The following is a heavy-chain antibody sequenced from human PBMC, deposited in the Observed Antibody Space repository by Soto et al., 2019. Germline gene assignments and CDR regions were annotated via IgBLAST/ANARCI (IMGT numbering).Heavy chain of an antibody. CDR3: EHMTTMTSIDY. V-gene: IGHV2-5*02. CDR1: GFSLSTSGVG. D-gene: IGHD4-17*01. CDR2: IYWDDDE. J-gene: IGHJ4*02. Sequence: QIALNESGPTLVKPTQTLTLTCTFSGFSLSTSGVGMGWIRQPPGKALEWLALIYWDDDERYSPSLRNRLTITKDTSKNQVVLTMTDMDPVDTATYYCEHMTTMTSIDYWGQGTLVTVSS.